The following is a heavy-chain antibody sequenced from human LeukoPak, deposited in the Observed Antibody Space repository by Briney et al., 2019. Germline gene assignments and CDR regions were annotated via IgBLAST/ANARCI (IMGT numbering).Heavy chain of an antibody. Sequence: GGSLRLSCAVSGFSFSHVPMHWVRQAPGKGLEYVSAISSDGGSTYYADSVKGRFTISRDNSKDTLYLQMGSLTAEDTAVYYCAGGFSGTRSWGQGTLVTVS. J-gene: IGHJ5*02. V-gene: IGHV3-64*02. CDR2: ISSDGGST. D-gene: IGHD6-25*01. CDR3: AGGFSGTRS. CDR1: GFSFSHVP.